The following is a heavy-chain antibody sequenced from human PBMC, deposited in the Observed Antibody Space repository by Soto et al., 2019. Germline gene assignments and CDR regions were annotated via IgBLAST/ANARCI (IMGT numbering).Heavy chain of an antibody. CDR1: GYTFTSYG. Sequence: ASVKVSCKASGYTFTSYGISWVRQAPGQGLEWMGWISAYNGNTNYAQKLQGRVTMTTDTSTSTAYMELRSLRSDDTAVYYCARLLQYDILPGYYTDWFDPGAQGTRATVSS. V-gene: IGHV1-18*01. CDR2: ISAYNGNT. CDR3: ARLLQYDILPGYYTDWFDP. D-gene: IGHD3-9*01. J-gene: IGHJ5*02.